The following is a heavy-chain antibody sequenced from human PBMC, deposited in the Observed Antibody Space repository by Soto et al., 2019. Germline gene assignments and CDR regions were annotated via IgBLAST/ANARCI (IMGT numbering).Heavy chain of an antibody. V-gene: IGHV3-11*05. CDR1: GFTFSDYY. Sequence: QVQLVESGGGLVKPGGSLRLSCVASGFTFSDYYMSWIRQAPGKGLEGVSYISSSSSYTNYADSVKGRFTISRDNAKNSLYLQMNSLRAEDTAVYYCARDHHRYSGYDDVDYWGQGTLVTVSS. J-gene: IGHJ4*02. CDR2: ISSSSSYT. D-gene: IGHD5-12*01. CDR3: ARDHHRYSGYDDVDY.